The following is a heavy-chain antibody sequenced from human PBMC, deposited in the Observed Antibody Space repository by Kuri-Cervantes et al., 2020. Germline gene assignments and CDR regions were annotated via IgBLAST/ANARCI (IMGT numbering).Heavy chain of an antibody. D-gene: IGHD4-17*01. V-gene: IGHV3-7*01. J-gene: IGHJ4*02. CDR1: GFRFSSYW. CDR3: VRDLYGAGPF. CDR2: IKQDGSEK. Sequence: GESLKISCAASGFRFSSYWMSWVRQAPGKGLEWVANIKQDGSEKYYVDSVKGRFTISRDNAKNSLYLQMNSLRAEDTAVYYCVRDLYGAGPFWGQGTLVTVSS.